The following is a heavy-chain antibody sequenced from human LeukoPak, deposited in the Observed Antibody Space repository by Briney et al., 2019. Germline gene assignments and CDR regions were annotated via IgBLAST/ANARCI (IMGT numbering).Heavy chain of an antibody. Sequence: GASVKVSCKASGGTFSSYAISWVRQAPGQGLEWMGGIIPIFGTASYAQKFQGRVTITADESTSTAYMELSSLRSEDTAVYYCARGQSGYSYGSVGYFDYWGQGTLVTVSS. V-gene: IGHV1-69*13. J-gene: IGHJ4*02. CDR2: IIPIFGTA. CDR1: GGTFSSYA. CDR3: ARGQSGYSYGSVGYFDY. D-gene: IGHD5-18*01.